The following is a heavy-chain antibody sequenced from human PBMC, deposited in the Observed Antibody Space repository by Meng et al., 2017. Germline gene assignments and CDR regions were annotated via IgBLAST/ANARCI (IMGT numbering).Heavy chain of an antibody. CDR3: ARDVKPSFGWYYFDY. CDR1: GFTFSDYY. J-gene: IGHJ4*02. CDR2: ISSSGSTI. Sequence: GRLVESGGCLVKPGGSLRLSCAASGFTFSDYYMSWIRQAPGKGLEWVSYISSSGSTIYYADSVKGRFTISRDNAKNSLYLQMNSLRAEDTAVYYCARDVKPSFGWYYFDYWGQGTLVTVSS. D-gene: IGHD5-18*01. V-gene: IGHV3-11*04.